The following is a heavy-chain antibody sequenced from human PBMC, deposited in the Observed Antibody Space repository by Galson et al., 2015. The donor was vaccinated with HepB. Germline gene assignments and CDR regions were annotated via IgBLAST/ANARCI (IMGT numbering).Heavy chain of an antibody. CDR1: GFTFISHG. Sequence: SLRLSCAASGFTFISHGIHWVRQAPGKGLEWVSYISDNGRKKWYADSVKGRFTISRDDSKNTLYLEMNSLRGEDTAVYFCARDFSGSYRTDHWGQGTLVTVSS. CDR2: ISDNGRKK. J-gene: IGHJ5*02. D-gene: IGHD1-26*01. V-gene: IGHV3-30*03. CDR3: ARDFSGSYRTDH.